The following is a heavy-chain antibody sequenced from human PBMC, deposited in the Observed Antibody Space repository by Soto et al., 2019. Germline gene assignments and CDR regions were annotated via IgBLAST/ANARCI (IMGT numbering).Heavy chain of an antibody. CDR3: ATAWQRVGYFDDYMDV. V-gene: IGHV1-18*01. CDR1: GYTFTNYG. Sequence: QVQLLQSGAEVRKPGASVKVSCKASGYTFTNYGITWVRQAPGQRLEWMGGIGAYNGDTHYTQRLQGRVTMTTDTTTSKAYMRMRSPKSDATDICASATAWQRVGYFDDYMDVWGKGTTVTVSS. J-gene: IGHJ6*03. CDR2: IGAYNGDT. D-gene: IGHD5-12*01.